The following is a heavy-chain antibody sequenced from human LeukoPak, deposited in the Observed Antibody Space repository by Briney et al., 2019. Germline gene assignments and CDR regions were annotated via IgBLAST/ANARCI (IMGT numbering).Heavy chain of an antibody. CDR1: GGSISSYY. Sequence: PSETLSLTCTVSGGSISSYYWSWIRQPPGKGLEWIGEINHSGSTNYNPSLKSRVTISVDTSKNQFSLKLSSVTAADTAVYYCARQEGLGVISSSWSWFDPWGQGTLVTVSS. CDR2: INHSGST. D-gene: IGHD6-13*01. V-gene: IGHV4-59*08. J-gene: IGHJ5*02. CDR3: ARQEGLGVISSSWSWFDP.